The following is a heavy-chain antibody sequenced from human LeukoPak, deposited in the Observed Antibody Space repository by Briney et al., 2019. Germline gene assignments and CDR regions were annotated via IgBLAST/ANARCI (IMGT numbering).Heavy chain of an antibody. D-gene: IGHD3-10*01. Sequence: GGSLRLSCAASGFTFSSYSMNWVRQAPGKGLEWVSAISGSGGSTYYADSVKGRFTISRDNSKNTLYLQMNSLRAEDTAVYYCAKGMEYYYGSGSYPDIWGQGTMVTVSS. CDR1: GFTFSSYS. CDR3: AKGMEYYYGSGSYPDI. CDR2: ISGSGGST. J-gene: IGHJ3*02. V-gene: IGHV3-23*01.